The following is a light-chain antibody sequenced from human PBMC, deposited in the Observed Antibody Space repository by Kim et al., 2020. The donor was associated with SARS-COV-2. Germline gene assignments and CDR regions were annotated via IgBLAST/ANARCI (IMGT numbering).Light chain of an antibody. CDR3: QQYNSYPYS. CDR1: QDIGNS. Sequence: DIQVTQSPSSLSASVGDRVTITCRASQDIGNSLAWFQQKPGKAPKSLIYAASNLQTGVPSKFSGSGSGTDFALTISSLQPEDFATYYCQQYNSYPYSFGQGTKLEI. V-gene: IGKV1-16*02. J-gene: IGKJ2*03. CDR2: AAS.